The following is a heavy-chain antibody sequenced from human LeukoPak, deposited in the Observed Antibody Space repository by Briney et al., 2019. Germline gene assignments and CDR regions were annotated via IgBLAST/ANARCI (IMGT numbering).Heavy chain of an antibody. CDR2: ISYDGSNK. CDR1: GFTFSSYA. V-gene: IGHV3-30*04. CDR3: ARPPAVY. J-gene: IGHJ4*02. Sequence: GRSLRLSCAASGFTFSSYAMHWVRQAPGKGLEWVAVISYDGSNKYYADSVKGRFTISRDNSKNTLYLQMNSLRAEDTAVYYCARPPAVYWGQGTLVTVSS.